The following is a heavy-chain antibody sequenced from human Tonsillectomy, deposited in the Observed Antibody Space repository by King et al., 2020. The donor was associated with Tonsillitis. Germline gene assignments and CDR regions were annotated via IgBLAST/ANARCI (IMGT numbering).Heavy chain of an antibody. J-gene: IGHJ5*02. D-gene: IGHD3-22*01. Sequence: VQLVESGAEVKKPGESLRISCKASGYSFSDYWISWVRQMPGKGLEWIGTIDPSASLATYNPSFEGHVTMSVDRSISTAYLQLGSLKAPDTAMYYCATLAPGGEAVAWLSWFDPWGQGTLVAVSS. CDR3: ATLAPGGEAVAWLSWFDP. V-gene: IGHV5-10-1*03. CDR2: IDPSASLA. CDR1: GYSFSDYW.